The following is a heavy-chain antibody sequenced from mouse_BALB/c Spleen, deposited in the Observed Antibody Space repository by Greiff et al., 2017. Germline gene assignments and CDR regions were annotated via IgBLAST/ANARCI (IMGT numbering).Heavy chain of an antibody. CDR3: ARDPAGPFAY. CDR1: GFTFSSYA. J-gene: IGHJ3*01. D-gene: IGHD1-2*01. V-gene: IGHV5-9-4*01. Sequence: EVQGVESGGGLVKPGGSLKLSCAASGFTFSSYAMSWVRQSPEKRLEWVAEISSGGSYTYYPDTVTGRFTISRDNAKNTLYLEMSSLRSEDTAMYYCARDPAGPFAYWGQGTLVTVSA. CDR2: ISSGGSYT.